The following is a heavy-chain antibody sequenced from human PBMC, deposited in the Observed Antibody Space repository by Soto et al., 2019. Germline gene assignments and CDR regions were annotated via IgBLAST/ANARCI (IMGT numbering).Heavy chain of an antibody. D-gene: IGHD3-22*01. Sequence: GGSLRLSCAASECTFSSYEMNWVRHAPGKGLEWVSYISSSGSTIYYADSVKGRFTISRDNAKNSLYLQMNSLRAEDTAVYYCARPNYYDSSPPLYWGQGTLVTVSS. CDR3: ARPNYYDSSPPLY. J-gene: IGHJ4*02. CDR2: ISSSGSTI. CDR1: ECTFSSYE. V-gene: IGHV3-48*03.